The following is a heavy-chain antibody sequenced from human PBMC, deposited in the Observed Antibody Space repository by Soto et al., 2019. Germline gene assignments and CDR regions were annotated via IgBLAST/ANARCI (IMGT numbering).Heavy chain of an antibody. Sequence: EVKMVESGGGLVQPGGSLSLSCEVSGFTLSTYSMNWVRQAPGKGLEWDSFITSSGSTIYYADSVKGRFTVSRDNAKNSLFLQMNSLRDEDTAVYYCARVASASGGVSAVTYALDVWGQGTTVTVAS. CDR1: GFTLSTYS. CDR3: ARVASASGGVSAVTYALDV. CDR2: ITSSGSTI. D-gene: IGHD3-16*01. J-gene: IGHJ6*02. V-gene: IGHV3-48*02.